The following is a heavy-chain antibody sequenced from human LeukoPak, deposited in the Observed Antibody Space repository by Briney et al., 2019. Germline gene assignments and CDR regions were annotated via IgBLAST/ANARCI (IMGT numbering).Heavy chain of an antibody. CDR3: ARLTPVLRYFDWLAGWFDP. D-gene: IGHD3-9*01. V-gene: IGHV4-34*01. Sequence: SETLSLTCAVYGGSFSGYYWSWIRQPPGKGLEWIGEINHSGSTNYNPSLKSRVTISVDTSKNQFSLKLSSMTAADTAVYYCARLTPVLRYFDWLAGWFDPWGQGTLVTVSS. CDR1: GGSFSGYY. CDR2: INHSGST. J-gene: IGHJ5*02.